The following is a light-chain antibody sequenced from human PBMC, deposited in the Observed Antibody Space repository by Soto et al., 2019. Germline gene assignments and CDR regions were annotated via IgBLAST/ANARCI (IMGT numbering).Light chain of an antibody. CDR3: GTWDSSLRAHV. Sequence: SERKRPASGTSAARRERPITNSRSSSNIGSNYVSWYQQVPGTAPKLLIYENDNRPSGIPDRFSGSKSGTSATLGVTGLQIGDEADYYCGTWDSSLRAHVFATGTKVTVL. J-gene: IGLJ1*01. CDR2: END. CDR1: SSNIGSNY. V-gene: IGLV1-51*02.